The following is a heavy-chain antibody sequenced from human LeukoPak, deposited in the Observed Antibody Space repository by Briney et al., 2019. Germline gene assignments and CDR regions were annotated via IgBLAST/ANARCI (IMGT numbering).Heavy chain of an antibody. CDR2: ISGRDGST. CDR3: AKANFAWGYWYFDL. Sequence: GGSLRLSCAASGFTFSNYSMSWVRQAPGKGLEWVSGISGRDGSTYFADSVKGRFTISRDKSKNTVNVQMSSLRVEDTALYYCAKANFAWGYWYFDLWGRGTLVTVSS. J-gene: IGHJ2*01. D-gene: IGHD3-9*01. CDR1: GFTFSNYS. V-gene: IGHV3-23*01.